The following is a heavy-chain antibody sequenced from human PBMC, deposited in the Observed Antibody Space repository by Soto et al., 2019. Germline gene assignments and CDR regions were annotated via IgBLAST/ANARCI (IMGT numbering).Heavy chain of an antibody. CDR2: INRSGST. V-gene: IGHV4-34*01. CDR1: GGYFSDYY. D-gene: IGHD6-13*01. J-gene: IGHJ6*02. Sequence: SETLSLTCAVYGGYFSDYYCRWIRQPPGKGLDWIGEINRSGSTNYNPSLKSRVTISVDTSKNQFFLKLSSVTAADTAVYYCARRHSSSWAPYCDYYYGMDVWGQGTTVTVSS. CDR3: ARRHSSSWAPYCDYYYGMDV.